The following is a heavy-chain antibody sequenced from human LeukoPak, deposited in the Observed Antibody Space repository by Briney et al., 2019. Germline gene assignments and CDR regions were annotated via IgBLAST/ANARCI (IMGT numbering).Heavy chain of an antibody. Sequence: GGSLRLSCAASGFTFSSYGMHWVRQAPGKGLEWVAVIWYDGSNKYYADSVKGRFTISRDNSKNTLYLQMNSLRAEDTAVYYRARDDYGDYQGRMDVWGRGTTVTVSS. CDR3: ARDDYGDYQGRMDV. J-gene: IGHJ6*04. D-gene: IGHD4-17*01. CDR2: IWYDGSNK. CDR1: GFTFSSYG. V-gene: IGHV3-33*01.